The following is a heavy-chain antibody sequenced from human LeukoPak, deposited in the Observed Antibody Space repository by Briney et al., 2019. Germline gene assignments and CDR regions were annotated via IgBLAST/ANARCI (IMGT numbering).Heavy chain of an antibody. CDR2: INHSGST. V-gene: IGHV4-34*01. Sequence: PSETLSLTCAVYGGSFSGYYWSWIRQPPGKGLEWIGEINHSGSTNYNPSLKSRVTISVDTSKNQFSLKLSSVTAADTAVYYCARGLQLRYFDWLYYFDYWGQGTLVTVSS. D-gene: IGHD3-9*01. J-gene: IGHJ4*02. CDR3: ARGLQLRYFDWLYYFDY. CDR1: GGSFSGYY.